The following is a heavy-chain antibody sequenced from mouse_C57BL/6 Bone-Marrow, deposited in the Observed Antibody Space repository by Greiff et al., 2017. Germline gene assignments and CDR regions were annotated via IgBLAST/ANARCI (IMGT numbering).Heavy chain of an antibody. CDR1: GYTFTDYY. V-gene: IGHV1-19*01. Sequence: EVKLQESGPVLVKPGASVKMSCKASGYTFTDYYMNWVKQSHGKSLEWIGVINPYNGGTSYNQKFKGKATLTVDKSSSTAYMELNSLTSEDSAVYYCARSGDSTTTVVAEAYWGQGTLVTVSA. CDR2: INPYNGGT. J-gene: IGHJ3*01. D-gene: IGHD1-1*01. CDR3: ARSGDSTTTVVAEAY.